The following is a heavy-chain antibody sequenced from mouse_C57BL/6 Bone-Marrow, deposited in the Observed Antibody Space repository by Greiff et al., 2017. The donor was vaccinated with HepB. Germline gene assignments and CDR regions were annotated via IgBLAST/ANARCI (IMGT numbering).Heavy chain of an antibody. CDR3: VRHVYGNPPYAMDY. V-gene: IGHV10-1*01. Sequence: EVMLVESGGGLVQPKGSLKLSCAASGFSFNTYAMNWVRQAPGKGLEWVARIRSKSNNYATYYADSVKDRFTISRDDSESMLYLQMNNLKTEDTAMYYCVRHVYGNPPYAMDYWGQGTSVTVSS. CDR1: GFSFNTYA. CDR2: IRSKSNNYAT. J-gene: IGHJ4*01. D-gene: IGHD2-1*01.